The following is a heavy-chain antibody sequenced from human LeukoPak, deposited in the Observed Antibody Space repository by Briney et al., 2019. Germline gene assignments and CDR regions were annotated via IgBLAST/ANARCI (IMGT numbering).Heavy chain of an antibody. CDR2: VHLSGAS. CDR1: GGSILTTNW. J-gene: IGHJ4*02. D-gene: IGHD1-26*01. V-gene: IGHV4-4*02. CDR3: TRESGAFSPFGF. Sequence: KSSETLSLTCAVSGGSILTTNWWSWVRQPPGKGLEWIGEVHLSGASNYNPSLKSRVNMSIDESKNQLSLELTSVTAADTAIYYCTRESGAFSPFGFWGQGTLVTVSS.